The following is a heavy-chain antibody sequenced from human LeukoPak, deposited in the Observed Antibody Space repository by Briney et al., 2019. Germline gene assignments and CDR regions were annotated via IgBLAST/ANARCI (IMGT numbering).Heavy chain of an antibody. CDR2: ISYDGSNK. Sequence: GRSLRLSCAASGFTFSSYGMHWVRQAPGKGLEWVAVISYDGSNKYYADSVKGRFTNSRDNSKNTQYLQMNNLRAEDTAVYYCAKHSLQSVYYGMDVWGQGTTDTVSS. D-gene: IGHD2-15*01. CDR1: GFTFSSYG. J-gene: IGHJ6*02. V-gene: IGHV3-30*18. CDR3: AKHSLQSVYYGMDV.